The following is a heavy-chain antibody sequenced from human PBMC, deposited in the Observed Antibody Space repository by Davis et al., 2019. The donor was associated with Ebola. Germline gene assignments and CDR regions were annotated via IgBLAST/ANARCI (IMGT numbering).Heavy chain of an antibody. Sequence: PGGSLRLSCAASGFTFSIYWMHWVRQAPGKGLVWVSRINSDGRTTTYADSVRGQFTISRDNAKNTLYLQMNSLRAEDTALYYCTTLSGPFDSWGLGTLVTVSS. V-gene: IGHV3-74*01. CDR3: TTLSGPFDS. D-gene: IGHD1-26*01. CDR1: GFTFSIYW. J-gene: IGHJ4*02. CDR2: INSDGRTT.